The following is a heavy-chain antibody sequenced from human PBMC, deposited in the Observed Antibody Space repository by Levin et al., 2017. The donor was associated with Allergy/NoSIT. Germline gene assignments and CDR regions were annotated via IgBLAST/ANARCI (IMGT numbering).Heavy chain of an antibody. D-gene: IGHD2/OR15-2a*01. CDR1: GYSFTSYW. J-gene: IGHJ6*03. CDR2: IYPGDSDT. V-gene: IGHV5-51*01. CDR3: AGRGNRDYYYYVDV. Sequence: KVSCQGSGYSFTSYWIGWVRQRPGKGLEWMGIIYPGDSDTRYSPSFQGQVTISADKSTSTAYLQWSSLKASDTAIYYCAGRGNRDYYYYVDVWGKGTTVTVSS.